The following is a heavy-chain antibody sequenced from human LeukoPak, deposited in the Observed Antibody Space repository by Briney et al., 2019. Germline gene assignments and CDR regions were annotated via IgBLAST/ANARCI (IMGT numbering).Heavy chain of an antibody. CDR1: GYSISSGYF. V-gene: IGHV4-38-2*02. D-gene: IGHD5-18*01. CDR3: ARYTYGNPVDY. Sequence: SETLSLTCIVSGYSISSGYFWGWIRQPPGKGLEWIGRIYHSGSTYYYPSLKSRVSISVDTSKNQFSLRLSSVTAADTAVYYCARYTYGNPVDYWGQGTLVTVSS. J-gene: IGHJ4*02. CDR2: IYHSGST.